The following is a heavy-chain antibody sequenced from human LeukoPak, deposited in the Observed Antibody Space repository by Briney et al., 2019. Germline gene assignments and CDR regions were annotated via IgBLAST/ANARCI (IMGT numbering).Heavy chain of an antibody. CDR2: ISAYNGKT. V-gene: IGHV1-18*01. D-gene: IGHD4-11*01. Sequence: ASVKVSCTASGYTFTSYGISWVRQAPGQGLEWMGWISAYNGKTNYAHKLQGRVTMTADTSTSTAYMELRSLRYDDTAVYYCARVQADAFDIWGQGTMVTVSS. CDR3: ARVQADAFDI. J-gene: IGHJ3*02. CDR1: GYTFTSYG.